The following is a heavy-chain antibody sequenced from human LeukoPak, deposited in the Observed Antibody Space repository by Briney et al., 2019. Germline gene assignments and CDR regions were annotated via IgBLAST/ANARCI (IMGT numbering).Heavy chain of an antibody. V-gene: IGHV3-48*03. CDR3: ARAGGGSGSYYNPYHYGMDV. Sequence: GGSLRLSCAASGFTFSSYEMNWVRQAPGKGLEWVSYISSSGSTIYYADSVMGRFTISRDNAKNSLYLQMNSLRAEDTAVYYCARAGGGSGSYYNPYHYGMDVWGKGTTVTVSS. D-gene: IGHD3-10*01. J-gene: IGHJ6*04. CDR1: GFTFSSYE. CDR2: ISSSGSTI.